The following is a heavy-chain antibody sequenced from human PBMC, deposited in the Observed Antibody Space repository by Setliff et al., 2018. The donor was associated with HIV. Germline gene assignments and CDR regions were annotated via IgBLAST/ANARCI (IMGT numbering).Heavy chain of an antibody. CDR2: VIPIFGTA. Sequence: SVKVSCKSSGGTFNSYAISWVRQAPGQGLEWMGGVIPIFGTANYAQKFQGRVTITADESTSTAYMELSSLTSEDTAVYYCARGRGGTKRENWFDPWGQGTLVTVSS. J-gene: IGHJ5*02. D-gene: IGHD3-16*01. V-gene: IGHV1-69*13. CDR3: ARGRGGTKRENWFDP. CDR1: GGTFNSYA.